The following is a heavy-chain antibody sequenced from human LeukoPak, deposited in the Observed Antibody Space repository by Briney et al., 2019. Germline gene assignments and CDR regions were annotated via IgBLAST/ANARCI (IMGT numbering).Heavy chain of an antibody. CDR1: GFTFSSYE. V-gene: IGHV3-48*03. CDR3: ARDCPYCGGDFHDAFDI. J-gene: IGHJ3*02. Sequence: PGGSPRLSCAASGFTFSSYEMNWVRQAPGKGLEWVSYSSSSGSTIYYADSVKGRFTISRDNAKNSLYLQMNSLRAEDTAVYYCARDCPYCGGDFHDAFDIWGQGTMVTVSS. D-gene: IGHD2-21*02. CDR2: SSSSGSTI.